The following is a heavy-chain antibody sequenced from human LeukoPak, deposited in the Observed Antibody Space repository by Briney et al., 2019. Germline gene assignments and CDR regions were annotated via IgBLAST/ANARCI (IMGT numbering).Heavy chain of an antibody. CDR1: GGSFSGYY. V-gene: IGHV4-59*01. D-gene: IGHD3-16*01. CDR2: IYYSGST. CDR3: ARDARGEDYFDY. Sequence: SETLSLTCAVYGGSFSGYYWSWIRQPPGKGLEWIGYIYYSGSTNYNPSPKSRVTISVDTSKNQFSLKLSSVTAADTAVYYCARDARGEDYFDYWGQGTLVTVSS. J-gene: IGHJ4*02.